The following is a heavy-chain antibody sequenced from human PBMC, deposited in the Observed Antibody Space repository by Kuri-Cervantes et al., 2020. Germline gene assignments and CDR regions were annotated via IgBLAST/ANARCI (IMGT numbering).Heavy chain of an antibody. D-gene: IGHD4-17*01. Sequence: ASVKVSCKVSGYTLTELSMHWVRQAPGQGLEWMGWMNPNSGNTGYAQKFQGRVTMTRNTSISTAYMELSSLRSEDTAVYYCARNYGDYVAYWYFDLWGRGTLVTVSS. J-gene: IGHJ2*01. CDR2: MNPNSGNT. CDR1: GYTLTELS. CDR3: ARNYGDYVAYWYFDL. V-gene: IGHV1-8*01.